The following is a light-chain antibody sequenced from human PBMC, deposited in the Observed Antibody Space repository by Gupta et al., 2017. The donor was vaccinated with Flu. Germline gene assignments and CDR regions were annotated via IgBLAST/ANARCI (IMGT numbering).Light chain of an antibody. CDR1: NLGDKF. CDR3: QAWDSTTAV. V-gene: IGLV3-1*01. Sequence: YDVSQPPSVSVSPGQTATVTCSGDNLGDKFVCWYQQRPGQYPVLLIYQDNKRPSGIPERFSGSNSGSTATLTISMTQAMDEADYYCQAWDSTTAVFGTGTKVTVL. J-gene: IGLJ1*01. CDR2: QDN.